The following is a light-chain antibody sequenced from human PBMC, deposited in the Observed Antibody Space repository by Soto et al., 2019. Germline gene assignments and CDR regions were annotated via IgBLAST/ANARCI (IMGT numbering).Light chain of an antibody. V-gene: IGKV3-15*01. CDR1: QTAGRN. J-gene: IGKJ5*01. Sequence: EVVMTQSPATLSVSPGERATLSCRASQTAGRNLAWYQQRPGPAPSLLIYDISNRATGVPARLSGSGSETDFTLTIRSMQSEDFAVYFCQQYNNWPSFGQGTRLEIK. CDR2: DIS. CDR3: QQYNNWPS.